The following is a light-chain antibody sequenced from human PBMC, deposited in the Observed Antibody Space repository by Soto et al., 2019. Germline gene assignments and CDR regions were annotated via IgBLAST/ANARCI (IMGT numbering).Light chain of an antibody. CDR2: TAS. CDR3: QQLNSYPRGFT. V-gene: IGKV1-39*01. J-gene: IGKJ3*01. CDR1: QNIGTQ. Sequence: DIQMTQSPSSLSASVGDRVTITCRASQNIGTQLNWYQHKPGKAPTVVIYTASTLQSGVPSRFSGSGSGTDFTLTISSLQPEDAATYYCQQLNSYPRGFTFGPGTKVDIK.